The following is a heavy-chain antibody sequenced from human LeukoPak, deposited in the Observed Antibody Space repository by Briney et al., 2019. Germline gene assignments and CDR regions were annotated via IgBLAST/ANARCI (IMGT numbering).Heavy chain of an antibody. CDR2: IYYSRST. CDR1: GGSFSSSSFY. CDR3: ASGSPGGEPGY. J-gene: IGHJ4*02. D-gene: IGHD1-26*01. V-gene: IGHV4-39*07. Sequence: SETLSLTCTVSGGSFSSSSFYWGWHGQGQGKGREWIGSIYYSRSTYYNPSLKTRVTISVDTFKHQSSLKLSSVTAADTAVYYCASGSPGGEPGYWGQGTLVTVSS.